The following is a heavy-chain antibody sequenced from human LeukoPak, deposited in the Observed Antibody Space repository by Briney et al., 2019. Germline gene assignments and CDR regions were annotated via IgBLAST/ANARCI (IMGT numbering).Heavy chain of an antibody. CDR2: MNPNSGNT. V-gene: IGHV1-8*01. CDR3: ARAGAVVDNWFDP. Sequence: ASVKVSCKASGYTFTSYDINWVRQATGQGLEWMGWMNPNSGNTGYAQKLQDRVTMTTDTSTTTAYMELRSLRSDDTAVYYCARAGAVVDNWFDPWGQGTLVTVSS. J-gene: IGHJ5*02. CDR1: GYTFTSYD. D-gene: IGHD2-15*01.